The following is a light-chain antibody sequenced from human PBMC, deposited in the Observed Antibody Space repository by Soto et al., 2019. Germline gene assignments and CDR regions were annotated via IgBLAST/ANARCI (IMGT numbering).Light chain of an antibody. J-gene: IGKJ1*01. CDR3: QQGCSTPWT. CDR1: QSISSY. Sequence: DIQMTQSPSSLSASVGDRVTITCRASQSISSYLNWYQQKPGKAPKLLIYAASSLQSGVPSRFSGSGSGTDFTLTISSLQPEDFATYYCQQGCSTPWTFGQGTKVEIK. CDR2: AAS. V-gene: IGKV1-39*01.